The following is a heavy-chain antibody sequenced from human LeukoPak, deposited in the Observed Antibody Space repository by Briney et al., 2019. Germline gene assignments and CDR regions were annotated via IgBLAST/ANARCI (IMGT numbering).Heavy chain of an antibody. D-gene: IGHD3-3*01. CDR1: GFTLSGYE. Sequence: GGSLRLPCAASGFTLSGYEMNWVRQAPGKRLEWVSHIAIDGRTTYYGDSVNGRFTISRDRAKNSLYLQMDSLRVEDTAIYYCPRGPFGACPSEFNSWGQGTLLTVSS. J-gene: IGHJ4*02. CDR3: PRGPFGACPSEFNS. V-gene: IGHV3-48*03. CDR2: IAIDGRTT.